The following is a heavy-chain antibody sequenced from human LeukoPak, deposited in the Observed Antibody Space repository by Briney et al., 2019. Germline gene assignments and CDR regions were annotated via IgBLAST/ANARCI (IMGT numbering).Heavy chain of an antibody. V-gene: IGHV1-46*01. CDR2: INPSGGST. J-gene: IGHJ4*02. D-gene: IGHD5-12*01. Sequence: GASVKVSCKASGYTFTSYYMHWVRQAPGQGLEWMGIINPSGGSTSYAQKFQGRVTMTRDTFTSTVYMELSSLRSENTAVYYCARGKTDSGYDYSSTYYFDYWGQGTLVTVSS. CDR3: ARGKTDSGYDYSSTYYFDY. CDR1: GYTFTSYY.